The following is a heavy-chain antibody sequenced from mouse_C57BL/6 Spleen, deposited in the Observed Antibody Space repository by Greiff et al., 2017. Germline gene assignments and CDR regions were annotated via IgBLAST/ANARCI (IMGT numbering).Heavy chain of an antibody. CDR3: ASAYGYYFDY. V-gene: IGHV3-6*01. J-gene: IGHJ2*01. Sequence: EVKLVESGPGLVKPSQSLSLTCSVTGYSITSGYYWNWIRQFPGNKLEWMGYISYDGSNNYNPSLKNRISITRDTSKNQFFLKLNSVTTEDTATYYCASAYGYYFDYWGQGTTLTVSS. D-gene: IGHD1-1*01. CDR1: GYSITSGYY. CDR2: ISYDGSN.